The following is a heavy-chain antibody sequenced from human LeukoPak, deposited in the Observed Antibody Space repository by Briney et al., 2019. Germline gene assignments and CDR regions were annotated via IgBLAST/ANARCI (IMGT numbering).Heavy chain of an antibody. V-gene: IGHV3-21*01. D-gene: IGHD3-22*01. CDR3: ARESYPYYYDSSGLDY. Sequence: PGGSLRLSCAASGFTFSSYSMNWVRQAPGKGLEWVASISSSSSYIYYADSVKGRFTISRDNAKNSLYLQMNSLRAEDTAVYYCARESYPYYYDSSGLDYWGQRTLVTVSS. CDR1: GFTFSSYS. CDR2: ISSSSSYI. J-gene: IGHJ4*02.